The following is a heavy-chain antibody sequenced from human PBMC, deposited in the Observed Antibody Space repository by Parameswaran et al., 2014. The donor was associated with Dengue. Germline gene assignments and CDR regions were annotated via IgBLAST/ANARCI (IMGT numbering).Heavy chain of an antibody. D-gene: IGHD5-12*01. CDR3: ASPKRNSGYDDFDY. V-gene: IGHV1-69*02. Sequence: WVRQAPGQGLEWMGRIIPILGIANYAQKFQGRVTITADKSTSTAYMELSSLGSEDTAVYYCASPKRNSGYDDFDYWGQGTLVTVSS. CDR2: IIPILGIA. J-gene: IGHJ4*02.